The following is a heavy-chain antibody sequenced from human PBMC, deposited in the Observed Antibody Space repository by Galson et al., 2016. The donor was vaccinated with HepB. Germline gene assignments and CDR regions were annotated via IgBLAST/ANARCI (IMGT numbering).Heavy chain of an antibody. CDR2: IYWDDDK. V-gene: IGHV2-5*02. J-gene: IGHJ4*02. CDR1: GFSHSTTGVG. D-gene: IGHD3-10*01. Sequence: PALVKPTQTLTLTCTLSGFSHSTTGVGVGWIRQPPGKALEWLALIYWDDDKRYSPSVASRVAITKDASKNQVVLTMTNMDPVDTATYFCARSPVRGVIIWQFENWGQGTLVTVSS. CDR3: ARSPVRGVIIWQFEN.